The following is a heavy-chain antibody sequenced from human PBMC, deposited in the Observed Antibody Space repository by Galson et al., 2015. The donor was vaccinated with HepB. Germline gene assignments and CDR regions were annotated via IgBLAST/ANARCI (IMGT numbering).Heavy chain of an antibody. CDR2: IKKDGSEK. Sequence: SLRLSCAASGFTFSRYWMSWVRQAPGKGLEWVANIKKDGSEKYYVDSVKGRFTISRDNAKNSLYLQLNSLRAEDTAVYYCARVPPDWTFDIWGQGTMVTVSS. J-gene: IGHJ3*02. V-gene: IGHV3-7*01. D-gene: IGHD3/OR15-3a*01. CDR3: ARVPPDWTFDI. CDR1: GFTFSRYW.